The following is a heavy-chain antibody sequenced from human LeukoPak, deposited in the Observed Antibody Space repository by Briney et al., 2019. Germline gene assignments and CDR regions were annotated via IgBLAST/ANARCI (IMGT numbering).Heavy chain of an antibody. D-gene: IGHD3-10*01. J-gene: IGHJ3*02. CDR3: TAILWFGEFLDDAFDI. V-gene: IGHV3-21*01. CDR2: ISSSSSYI. CDR1: GFTFSRYS. Sequence: GGSLRLSCAASGFTFSRYSLNWVRQAPGKGLEWVSSISSSSSYIYYADSVKGRFTISRDNAKNSLYLQMNSLRAEDTAVYYCTAILWFGEFLDDAFDIWGQGTMVTVPS.